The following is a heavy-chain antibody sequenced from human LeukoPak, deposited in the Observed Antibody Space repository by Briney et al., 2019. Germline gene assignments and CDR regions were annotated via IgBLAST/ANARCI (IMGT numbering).Heavy chain of an antibody. Sequence: PSETLSLTCAVYGGSFSGYYWSWIRQPPGKGLEWIGEINHSGSTNYNPSLKSRVTISVDTSKNQFSLKLSSVTAADTAVYYCARGGGYCSSTSCYLYYYGMDVWGQGTTVTVSS. D-gene: IGHD2-2*01. CDR2: INHSGST. CDR1: GGSFSGYY. J-gene: IGHJ6*02. V-gene: IGHV4-34*01. CDR3: ARGGGYCSSTSCYLYYYGMDV.